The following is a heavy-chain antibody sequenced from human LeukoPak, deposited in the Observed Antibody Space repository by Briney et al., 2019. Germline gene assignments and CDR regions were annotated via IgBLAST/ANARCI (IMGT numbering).Heavy chain of an antibody. D-gene: IGHD1-26*01. J-gene: IGHJ4*02. CDR3: ARGSDFDY. V-gene: IGHV3-30*03. CDR1: GFTFSSYG. CDR2: ISYDGSNK. Sequence: GGSLRLSCAASGFTFSSYGMHWVRQAPGKGLEWVAVISYDGSNKYYADSVKGRFTISRDNSKNTLYLQMNSLRAEDTAVYYCARGSDFDYWGQGTLVTVSS.